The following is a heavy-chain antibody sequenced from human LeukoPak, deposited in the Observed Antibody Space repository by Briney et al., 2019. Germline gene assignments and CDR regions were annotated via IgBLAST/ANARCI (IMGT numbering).Heavy chain of an antibody. CDR3: ARSDYGDSADY. D-gene: IGHD4-17*01. CDR2: ISYDGGNK. V-gene: IGHV3-30-3*01. CDR1: GFTFSSYA. Sequence: GGSLRLSCAASGFTFSSYAMHWVRQAPGKGLEWVAVISYDGGNKYYADSVKGRFTISRDNSKNTLYLQMNSLRAEDAAVYYCARSDYGDSADYWGQGTLVTVSS. J-gene: IGHJ4*02.